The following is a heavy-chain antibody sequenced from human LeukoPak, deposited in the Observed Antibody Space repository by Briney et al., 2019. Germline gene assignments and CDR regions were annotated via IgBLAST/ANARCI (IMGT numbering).Heavy chain of an antibody. CDR2: IYSGGST. D-gene: IGHD6-25*01. CDR3: ASTQRGDFFDY. CDR1: GFTASSNY. V-gene: IGHV3-66*01. Sequence: GGSLRLSCAASGFTASSNYMSWVRQAPGKGLEWVSVIYSGGSTYYSDSVKGRFTISRDNSKNTLYLQMNSLRAEDTAVYYCASTQRGDFFDYWGQGTLVTVSS. J-gene: IGHJ4*02.